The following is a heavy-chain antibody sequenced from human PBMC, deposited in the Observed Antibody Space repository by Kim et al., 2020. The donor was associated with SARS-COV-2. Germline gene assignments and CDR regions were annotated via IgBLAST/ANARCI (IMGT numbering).Heavy chain of an antibody. D-gene: IGHD6-13*01. Sequence: GGSLRLSCAASGFTFSSYAMSWVRQAPGKGLEWVSAISGSGGSTYYADSVKGRFTISRDNSKNTLYLQMNSLRAEDTAVYYCAKDRLPYSSSRANWFDPWGQGTLVTVSS. CDR1: GFTFSSYA. J-gene: IGHJ5*02. CDR2: ISGSGGST. V-gene: IGHV3-23*01. CDR3: AKDRLPYSSSRANWFDP.